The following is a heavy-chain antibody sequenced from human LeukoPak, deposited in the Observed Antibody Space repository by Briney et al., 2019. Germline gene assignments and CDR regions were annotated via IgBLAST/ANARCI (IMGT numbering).Heavy chain of an antibody. D-gene: IGHD3-3*01. CDR3: ARRPNYDFWSGYSTPTGRGCYFDY. V-gene: IGHV4-30-2*01. CDR2: INHSGST. CDR1: GGSISSGDYY. Sequence: SETLSLTCIVSGGSISSGDYYWSWIRQPPGKGLEWIGCINHSGSTNYNPSLKSRVTISVDTSKNQFSLKLSSVTAADTAVYYCARRPNYDFWSGYSTPTGRGCYFDYWGQGTLVTVSS. J-gene: IGHJ4*02.